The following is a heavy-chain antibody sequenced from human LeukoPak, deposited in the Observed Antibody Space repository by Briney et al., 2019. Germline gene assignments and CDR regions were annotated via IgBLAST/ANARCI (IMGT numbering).Heavy chain of an antibody. J-gene: IGHJ4*02. V-gene: IGHV4-39*01. Sequence: SETLSHTCTVSGGSISISSDYWGWIRQPPGKGLEWIGDIYYSGTTNYNPSLKSRVTMSVDTSKNQFSLKLNSATAADTAVYYCARRLSTRSYYLDDWGQGTLVTVSS. CDR1: GGSISISSDY. CDR2: IYYSGTT. D-gene: IGHD2/OR15-2a*01. CDR3: ARRLSTRSYYLDD.